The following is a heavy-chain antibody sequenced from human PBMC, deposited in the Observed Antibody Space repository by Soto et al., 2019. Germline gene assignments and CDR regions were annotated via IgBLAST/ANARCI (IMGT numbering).Heavy chain of an antibody. D-gene: IGHD3-22*01. CDR1: GFTFGDYA. CDR3: TRGSGYYWY. V-gene: IGHV3-49*03. CDR2: IRSKAYGGTT. J-gene: IGHJ4*02. Sequence: GGSLRLSCTASGFTFGDYAMSWFRQAPGEGLEWVGFIRSKAYGGTTEYAASVKGRFTISRDDSKNTAYLQMNSLKTEDTAVYYCTRGSGYYWYWGQGTLVTVSS.